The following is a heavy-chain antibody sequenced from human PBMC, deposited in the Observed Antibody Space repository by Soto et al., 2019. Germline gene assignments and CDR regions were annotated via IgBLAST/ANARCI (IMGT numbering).Heavy chain of an antibody. Sequence: GGSLRLSCAASGFTFSSYAMSWVRQAPGKGLEWVSTISGTGGSTYYPDSVKGRFTISRDNSKNTVYLQMSSLRAEDAAVYYCAKEMTSGYYLFDYWGQGTLVTVSS. CDR2: ISGTGGST. CDR1: GFTFSSYA. J-gene: IGHJ4*02. V-gene: IGHV3-23*01. D-gene: IGHD3-22*01. CDR3: AKEMTSGYYLFDY.